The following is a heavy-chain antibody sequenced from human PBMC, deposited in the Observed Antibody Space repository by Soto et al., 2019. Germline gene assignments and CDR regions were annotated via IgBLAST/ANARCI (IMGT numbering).Heavy chain of an antibody. D-gene: IGHD3-22*01. CDR2: ISSSSSYI. CDR3: ARVHYYDSSAYYL. CDR1: GFIFSTYS. J-gene: IGHJ4*02. V-gene: IGHV3-21*05. Sequence: EVQLVESGGGLVQPGGSLRLSCATYGFIFSTYSINWVRQAPGRGLEWVSYISSSSSYIYYADSVKGRFTISRDNAKNSLYLQMSSLRAEDTAVYYCARVHYYDSSAYYLWGQGTLVTVSS.